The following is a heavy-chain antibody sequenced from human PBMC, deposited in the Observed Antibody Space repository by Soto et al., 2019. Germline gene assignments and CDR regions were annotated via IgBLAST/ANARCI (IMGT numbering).Heavy chain of an antibody. CDR1: GGSFSGYY. V-gene: IGHV4-34*01. CDR2: INHSGST. CDR3: ARGLATVRGVIMSYYYYYMDV. D-gene: IGHD3-10*01. Sequence: QVQLQQWGAGLLKPSETLSLTCAVYGGSFSGYYWSWIRQPPGKGLEWIGEINHSGSTNYNPSLKSRVTISVDTSKNQFSLKLSSVTAAHTAVYYCARGLATVRGVIMSYYYYYMDVWGKGTTVTVSS. J-gene: IGHJ6*03.